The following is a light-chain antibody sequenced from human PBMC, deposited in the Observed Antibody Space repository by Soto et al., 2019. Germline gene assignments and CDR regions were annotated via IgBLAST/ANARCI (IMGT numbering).Light chain of an antibody. CDR3: AAWDDSLNGRHV. Sequence: QSVLTQPPSASGTPGQRVTISCSGSSSNIGSNTVNWFQQLPGTAPKLLIYSDNRRPSGVPGRFSGSKSGTSASLAISGLQSEDEADYYCAAWDDSLNGRHVFGTGTKAPS. J-gene: IGLJ1*01. CDR1: SSNIGSNT. V-gene: IGLV1-44*01. CDR2: SDN.